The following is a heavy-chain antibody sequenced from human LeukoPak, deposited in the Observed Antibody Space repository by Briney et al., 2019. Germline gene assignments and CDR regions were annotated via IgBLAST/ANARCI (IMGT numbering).Heavy chain of an antibody. CDR3: ATHQSYGDYGYFDY. CDR2: INSDGSST. V-gene: IGHV3-74*01. Sequence: GGSLRLSCAASGFTFSSYWMHWVRQAPGKGLVWVSRINSDGSSTSYADSVKGRFTISRDNSKNTLYLQMNSLRVEGTAVYYCATHQSYGDYGYFDYWGQGTLVTVSS. CDR1: GFTFSSYW. D-gene: IGHD4-17*01. J-gene: IGHJ4*02.